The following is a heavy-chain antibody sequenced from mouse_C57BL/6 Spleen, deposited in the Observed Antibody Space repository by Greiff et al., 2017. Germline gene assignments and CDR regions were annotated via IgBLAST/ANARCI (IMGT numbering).Heavy chain of an antibody. D-gene: IGHD2-1*01. J-gene: IGHJ4*01. CDR2: ISSGGDYI. Sequence: EVMLVESGEGLVKPGGSLKLSCAASGFTFSSYAMSWVRQTPEKRLEWVAYISSGGDYIYYADTVKGRFTISRDNARNTLYLQMSSLKSEDTAMYYCTRERRNYDYAMDYWGQGTSVTVSS. V-gene: IGHV5-9-1*02. CDR1: GFTFSSYA. CDR3: TRERRNYDYAMDY.